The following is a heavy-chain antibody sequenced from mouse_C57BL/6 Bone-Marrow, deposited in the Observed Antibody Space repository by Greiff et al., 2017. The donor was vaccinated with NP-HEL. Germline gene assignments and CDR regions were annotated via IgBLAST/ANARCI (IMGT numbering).Heavy chain of an antibody. CDR1: GYTFTSYW. D-gene: IGHD1-1*01. Sequence: VQLQQPGTELVKPGASGYTFTSYWMHWVKQRPGQGLEWIGNINPSNGGTNYNEKFKSKATLTVDKSSSTAYMQLSSLTSEDSAVYYCARDNYYGSSYLYWYFDVWGTGTTVTVSS. CDR3: ARDNYYGSSYLYWYFDV. CDR2: INPSNGGT. V-gene: IGHV1-53*01. J-gene: IGHJ1*03.